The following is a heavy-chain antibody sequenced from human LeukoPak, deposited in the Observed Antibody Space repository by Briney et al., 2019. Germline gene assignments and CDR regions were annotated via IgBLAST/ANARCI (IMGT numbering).Heavy chain of an antibody. CDR1: GGTFSSYA. D-gene: IGHD6-19*01. CDR2: IIPIFGTA. CDR3: ARRGSSGWYGGDY. V-gene: IGHV1-69*05. J-gene: IGHJ4*02. Sequence: GASVKVSCKASGGTFSSYAISWVRQAPGQGLEWMGGIIPIFGTANYAQKFQGRVTITTDESTSTAYMELSSLRSDDTAVYYCARRGSSGWYGGDYWGQGTLVTVSS.